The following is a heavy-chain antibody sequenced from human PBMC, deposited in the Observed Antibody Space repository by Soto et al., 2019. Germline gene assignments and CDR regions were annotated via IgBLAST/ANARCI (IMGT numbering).Heavy chain of an antibody. CDR1: GYSFTTYW. J-gene: IGHJ4*02. D-gene: IGHD3-16*01. V-gene: IGHV5-51*01. Sequence: PGESLKISCKGSGYSFTTYWIGWVRQMPGKGLEWMGIIYPGDSDTRYSPSFQGQVTISADKSISTAYLQWSSLKASDTAMYFCARRISSFDYGHFDYWGQGTLVTVSS. CDR3: ARRISSFDYGHFDY. CDR2: IYPGDSDT.